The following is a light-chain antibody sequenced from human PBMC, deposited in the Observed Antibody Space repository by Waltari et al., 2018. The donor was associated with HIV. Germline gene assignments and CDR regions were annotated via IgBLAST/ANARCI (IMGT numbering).Light chain of an antibody. CDR3: QQYHEYPLT. V-gene: IGKV1-5*03. Sequence: IQLTQSPSTLSASVGDRVTITCRASQSIDTWLAWYQQKPGKAPKLLMYKVSSLETGVPSRFSGSGFGTEFSLAISSLQPDDFATYYCQQYHEYPLTFGGGTKVEIK. J-gene: IGKJ4*01. CDR2: KVS. CDR1: QSIDTW.